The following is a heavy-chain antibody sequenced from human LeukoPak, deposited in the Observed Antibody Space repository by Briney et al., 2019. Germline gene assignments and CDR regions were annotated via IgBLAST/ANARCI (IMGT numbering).Heavy chain of an antibody. D-gene: IGHD3-22*01. CDR2: INHSGST. J-gene: IGHJ4*02. CDR1: GGSFSGYY. CDR3: ARLVDYYDSRGYFDY. Sequence: PSETLSLTCAVYGGSFSGYYWSWIRQPPGKGLEWIGEINHSGSTNYNPSLKSRVTISVDTSKNQFSLKLNSVTAADTAVYYCARLVDYYDSRGYFDYWGQGALVTVSS. V-gene: IGHV4-34*01.